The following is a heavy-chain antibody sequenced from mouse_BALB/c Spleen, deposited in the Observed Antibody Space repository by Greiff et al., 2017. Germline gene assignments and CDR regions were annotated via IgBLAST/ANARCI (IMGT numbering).Heavy chain of an antibody. Sequence: VQGVESGPGLVAPSQSLSITCTVSGFSLTSYDISWIRQPPGKGLEWLGVIWTGGGTNYNSAFMSRLSISKDNSKSQVFLKMNSLQTDDTAIYYCVRDGAVLAMDYWGQGTSVTVSS. CDR2: IWTGGGT. CDR1: GFSLTSYD. V-gene: IGHV2-9-2*01. J-gene: IGHJ4*01. CDR3: VRDGAVLAMDY.